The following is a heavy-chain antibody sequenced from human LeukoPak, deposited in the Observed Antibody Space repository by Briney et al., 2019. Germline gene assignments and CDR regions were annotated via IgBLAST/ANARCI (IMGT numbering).Heavy chain of an antibody. CDR3: AKDLKGYYGSGSYPH. D-gene: IGHD3-10*01. CDR1: GFTFSSYA. Sequence: GGSLRLSCAASGFTFSSYAVSWVRQAPGKGLEWVSVISRSGGTTYYADSVRGRFTISRDNSKNTLYLQMNSLRAEDTAVYYCAKDLKGYYGSGSYPHWGQGTLVTVSS. J-gene: IGHJ4*02. CDR2: ISRSGGTT. V-gene: IGHV3-23*01.